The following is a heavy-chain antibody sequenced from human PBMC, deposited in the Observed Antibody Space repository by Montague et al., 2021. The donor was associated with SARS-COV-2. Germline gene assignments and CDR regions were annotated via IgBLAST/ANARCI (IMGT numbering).Heavy chain of an antibody. Sequence: SETLSLTCAVSGGSFSGFYWSWVRQSPGEGLEWIGEINQSGSTNYNPSLKSRVTILVDTSKNQFSLKLTSVTAADTAVYCCARGQEGVNVVLVVLGFYYYMDVWGKGTTVTVSS. CDR1: GGSFSGFY. CDR3: ARGQEGVNVVLVVLGFYYYMDV. J-gene: IGHJ6*03. CDR2: INQSGST. V-gene: IGHV4-34*01. D-gene: IGHD2-8*01.